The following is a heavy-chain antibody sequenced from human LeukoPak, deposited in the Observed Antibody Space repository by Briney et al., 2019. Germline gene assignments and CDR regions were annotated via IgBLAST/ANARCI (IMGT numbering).Heavy chain of an antibody. D-gene: IGHD3-10*01. Sequence: PGGSLRLSCAASGFTFSDYYMSWIRQAPGKGLEWVSYISSSGSTIYYADSVKGRFTISRDNAKNSLYLQMNSLRAEDTAVYYCANTPTPFLKPPQLWFGELAEDYWGQGTLVTVSS. CDR2: ISSSGSTI. CDR1: GFTFSDYY. V-gene: IGHV3-11*04. J-gene: IGHJ4*02. CDR3: ANTPTPFLKPPQLWFGELAEDY.